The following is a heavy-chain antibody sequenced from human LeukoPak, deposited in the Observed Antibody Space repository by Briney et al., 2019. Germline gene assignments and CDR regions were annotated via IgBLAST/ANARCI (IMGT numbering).Heavy chain of an antibody. Sequence: ASVKVSCKASGYSFRSYYMHWVRQAPGQGLEWLGIINPDVGSTSYAQRFQGRIALTRDTSTSTVYMGLSSLRFYDTAVYYCARAPDNYAIDDYWGQGTLVTVSS. D-gene: IGHD5-24*01. J-gene: IGHJ4*02. CDR1: GYSFRSYY. CDR3: ARAPDNYAIDDY. V-gene: IGHV1-46*01. CDR2: INPDVGST.